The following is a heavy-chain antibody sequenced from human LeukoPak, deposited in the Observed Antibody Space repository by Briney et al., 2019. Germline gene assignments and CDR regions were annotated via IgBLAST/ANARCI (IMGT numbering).Heavy chain of an antibody. J-gene: IGHJ4*02. Sequence: PGGSLRLSCAASGFTVSSNYINWVRQAPGKGLEWVSVIYSDGKTFYADSVKGRFTISRDNSKNTLYLQMNSLRAEDTAVYYCASKPPVNDYGDYLTFWGQGTLVTVSS. V-gene: IGHV3-53*01. CDR2: IYSDGKT. CDR3: ASKPPVNDYGDYLTF. D-gene: IGHD4-17*01. CDR1: GFTVSSNY.